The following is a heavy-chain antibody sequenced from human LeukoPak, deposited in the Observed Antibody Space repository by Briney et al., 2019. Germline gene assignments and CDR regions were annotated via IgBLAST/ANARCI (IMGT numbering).Heavy chain of an antibody. D-gene: IGHD3-10*01. J-gene: IGHJ5*02. Sequence: PSETLSLTCAVYGGSFSGYYWSWIRQPPGKGLEWIGESNHSGSTNYNPSLKSRVTISVDTSKNQFSLKLSSVTAADTAVYSCARGRMVRGVIPKANWFDPWGQGTLVTVSS. V-gene: IGHV4-34*01. CDR2: SNHSGST. CDR3: ARGRMVRGVIPKANWFDP. CDR1: GGSFSGYY.